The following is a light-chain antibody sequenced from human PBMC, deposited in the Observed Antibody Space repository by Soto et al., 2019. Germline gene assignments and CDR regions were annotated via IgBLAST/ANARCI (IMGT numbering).Light chain of an antibody. CDR3: QAYDNALGSSEA. CDR1: SFNIGAGYD. V-gene: IGLV1-40*01. Sequence: QSVLTQPPSVSGAPGQRVTISCTGSSFNIGAGYDVHWYQQFPGTAPKLLIYANSNRPSGVPERFSGSRSGASASLAITGLQAEDEADYYCQAYDNALGSSEAFGGGTKVTVL. J-gene: IGLJ2*01. CDR2: ANS.